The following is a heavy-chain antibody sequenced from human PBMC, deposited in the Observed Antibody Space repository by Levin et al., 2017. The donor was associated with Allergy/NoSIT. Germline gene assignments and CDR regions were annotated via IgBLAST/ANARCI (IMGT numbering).Heavy chain of an antibody. CDR2: ISVGAAGT. CDR3: ANRDPSSAWFKF. V-gene: IGHV3-23*01. J-gene: IGHJ5*01. CDR1: GFTFSNYA. Sequence: QSGGSLRLSCAASGFTFSNYAMSWVRQAPGKGLEWVSAISVGAAGTYYADSVKGRFTISRDDSKNTVYLQMNSLSAEDTAVYYCANRDPSSAWFKFWGQGTLVAVSS. D-gene: IGHD6-19*01.